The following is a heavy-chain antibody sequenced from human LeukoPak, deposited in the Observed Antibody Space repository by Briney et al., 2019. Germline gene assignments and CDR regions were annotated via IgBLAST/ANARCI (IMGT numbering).Heavy chain of an antibody. CDR1: GGSISSGGYY. Sequence: PSQTLSLTCTVSGGSISSGGYYWSWIRQHPGKGLEWIGYIYYSGSTYYNPSLKSRVTISVDTSKNQFSLKLSSVTAADTAVYYCARAAYGYGHNTFDYWGQGTLVTVSS. CDR2: IYYSGST. J-gene: IGHJ4*02. V-gene: IGHV4-31*03. D-gene: IGHD5-18*01. CDR3: ARAAYGYGHNTFDY.